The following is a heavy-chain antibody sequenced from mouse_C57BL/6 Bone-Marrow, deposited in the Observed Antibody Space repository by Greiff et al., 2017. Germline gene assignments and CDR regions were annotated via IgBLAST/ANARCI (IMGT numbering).Heavy chain of an antibody. V-gene: IGHV14-4*01. D-gene: IGHD2-4*01. Sequence: VQLQQSGAELVRPGASVKLSCTASGFNIKDDYMHWVKQRPEQGLEWIGWIDPENGDTEYASKFQGKATITADTSSNTAYLQLSSLTSEDTAVDYCTSYDYDGAWFAYWGQGTLVTVSA. CDR1: GFNIKDDY. J-gene: IGHJ3*01. CDR2: IDPENGDT. CDR3: TSYDYDGAWFAY.